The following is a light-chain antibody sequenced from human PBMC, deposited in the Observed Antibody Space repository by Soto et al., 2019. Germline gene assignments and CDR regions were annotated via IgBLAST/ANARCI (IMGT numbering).Light chain of an antibody. Sequence: DIQMTQSPSSLSASVGDRVTIACLASQAISSYLAWYQQKPGQAPKLLIYGASTLQSGVPSRFSGHESGTDYTLTISSLQPEDFAAYYCQQLHSYPITFGQGTRLEIK. V-gene: IGKV1-9*01. J-gene: IGKJ5*01. CDR2: GAS. CDR1: QAISSY. CDR3: QQLHSYPIT.